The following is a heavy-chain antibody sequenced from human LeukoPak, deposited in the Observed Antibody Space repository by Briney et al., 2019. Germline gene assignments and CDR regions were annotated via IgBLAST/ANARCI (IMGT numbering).Heavy chain of an antibody. CDR1: GFTFSSYN. CDR2: ISRGSTTI. D-gene: IGHD3-10*01. J-gene: IGHJ4*02. V-gene: IGHV3-48*01. CDR3: ARDGVEYGSGGFYFDY. Sequence: GGSLRLSCGAPGFTFSSYNMNWVRQAPGKGLEWVSSISRGSTTIYYADSVKGRFTISRDNSKNSLYLQMNSLIAEDTAVYYCARDGVEYGSGGFYFDYWGQGTLVTVSS.